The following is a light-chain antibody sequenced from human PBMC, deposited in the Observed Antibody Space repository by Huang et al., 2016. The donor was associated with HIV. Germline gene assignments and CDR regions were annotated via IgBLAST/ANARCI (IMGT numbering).Light chain of an antibody. Sequence: EIVLAQSPVTLSLSPGERATLACRASQSVSVYLAWYQQKAGQPPGLLIYNASNRATGIPARFSGSGSGTDFTLTISSLEPEDFAVYYCQQRSDWPPTFGRGTKVEIK. CDR3: QQRSDWPPT. CDR2: NAS. J-gene: IGKJ1*01. V-gene: IGKV3-11*01. CDR1: QSVSVY.